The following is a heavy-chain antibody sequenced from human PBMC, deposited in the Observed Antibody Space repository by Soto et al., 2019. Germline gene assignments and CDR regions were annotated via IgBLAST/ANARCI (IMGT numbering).Heavy chain of an antibody. D-gene: IGHD6-19*01. Sequence: SETLSLTCSVSGSSITTYYWHWIRQAPGKGLEWIGFIYNSGRGSTGSNPSLTSRVTFSIETSKNQFSLKLDSVTAADTAVYFCVMSPGWYKIDSWGQGILVTVSS. CDR3: VMSPGWYKIDS. J-gene: IGHJ4*02. CDR1: GSSITTYY. CDR2: IYNSGRGST. V-gene: IGHV4-59*01.